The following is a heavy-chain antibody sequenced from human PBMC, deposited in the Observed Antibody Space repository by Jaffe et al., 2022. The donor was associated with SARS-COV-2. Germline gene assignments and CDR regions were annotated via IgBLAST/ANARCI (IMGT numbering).Heavy chain of an antibody. Sequence: QLQLQESGPGLVKPSETLSLTCTVSGGSISSSSYYWGWIRQSPGKGLEWIGSINYSGNTYYNPSLKSRLTISVDTSKNQFSLKLTSVTAADTAAYYCARHSGAGMWSDYWGRGTLVTVSS. D-gene: IGHD6-13*01. CDR2: INYSGNT. CDR1: GGSISSSSYY. V-gene: IGHV4-39*01. J-gene: IGHJ4*02. CDR3: ARHSGAGMWSDY.